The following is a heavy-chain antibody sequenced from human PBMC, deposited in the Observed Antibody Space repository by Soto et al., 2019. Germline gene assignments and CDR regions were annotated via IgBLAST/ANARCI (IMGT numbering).Heavy chain of an antibody. CDR3: AKDHESDY. J-gene: IGHJ4*02. CDR2: ISDSGDST. Sequence: VGSLRLSCAASGFTFSNYAMSWVRQAPGKGLEWVSGISDSGDSTYNADSVRGRFTISRDNSKNTLYLQMNSLRAEDSALYYCAKDHESDYWGQGTLVTVSS. V-gene: IGHV3-23*01. CDR1: GFTFSNYA.